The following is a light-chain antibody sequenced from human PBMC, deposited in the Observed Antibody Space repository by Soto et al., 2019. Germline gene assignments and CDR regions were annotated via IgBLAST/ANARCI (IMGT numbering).Light chain of an antibody. CDR1: QSFYSNN. Sequence: EIVLTQSPDILSLSPGDRVTLSFRASQSFYSNNLAWYQQKPGHPPRLLIYDTSSRAAGVPDRFSGSGSGTEFTLTITRLEPEDFAVYFCQQYDTSPRTFGQGNKVDIK. V-gene: IGKV3-20*01. J-gene: IGKJ1*01. CDR2: DTS. CDR3: QQYDTSPRT.